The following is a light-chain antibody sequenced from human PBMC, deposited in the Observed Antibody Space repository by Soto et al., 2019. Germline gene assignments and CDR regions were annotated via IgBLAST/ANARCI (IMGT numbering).Light chain of an antibody. V-gene: IGKV1-5*01. Sequence: DIQMTQSPSTLSASVGDRVTITCWASLSISGWLAWYQQKPGKAPKLLIYDASSLESGVPSRFSGSGSGTEFTLTISSLQPDDFATYYCQQYNSYLWTFGQGTKVDIK. CDR3: QQYNSYLWT. CDR1: LSISGW. J-gene: IGKJ1*01. CDR2: DAS.